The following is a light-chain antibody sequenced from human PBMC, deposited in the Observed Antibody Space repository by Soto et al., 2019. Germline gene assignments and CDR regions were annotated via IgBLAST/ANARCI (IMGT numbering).Light chain of an antibody. CDR1: SSDVGGYNY. CDR2: DVS. J-gene: IGLJ1*01. Sequence: QSVLTQPASVSGCPGQSITISCTGTSSDVGGYNYVSWYQQHPGKAPKLMIYDVSNRPSGVSNRFSGSKSGNTASLTISGLQAEDEADYYCSSYTSSSILNFYVFGTGTKVTVL. CDR3: SSYTSSSILNFYV. V-gene: IGLV2-14*01.